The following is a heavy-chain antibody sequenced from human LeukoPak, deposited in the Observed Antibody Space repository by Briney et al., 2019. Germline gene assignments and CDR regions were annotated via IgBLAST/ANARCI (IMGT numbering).Heavy chain of an antibody. CDR3: ARRVTVAGPDDY. CDR2: ISAYNGNT. J-gene: IGHJ4*02. CDR1: GYTFTSYG. Sequence: ASVKGSCKASGYTFTSYGISWVRQAPGQGLEWMGWISAYNGNTNYAQKPQGRVTMTTDTSTSTAYMELRSLRSDDTAVYYCARRVTVAGPDDYWGQGTLVTVSS. V-gene: IGHV1-18*01. D-gene: IGHD6-19*01.